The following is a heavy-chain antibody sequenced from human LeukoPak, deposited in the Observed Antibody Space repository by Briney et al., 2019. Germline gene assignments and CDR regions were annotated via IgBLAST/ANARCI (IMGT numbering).Heavy chain of an antibody. V-gene: IGHV1-18*01. CDR1: GYRFTSYG. CDR2: ISAYSGTT. Sequence: ASVKVSCKASGYRFTSYGFSWVRQAPGQGLEWMGWISAYSGTTDYAQKVQGRVTMTTDTSTTTAYMELSSLRSEDTAVYYCARGVDTAMVPLDYWGQGTLVTVSS. CDR3: ARGVDTAMVPLDY. J-gene: IGHJ4*02. D-gene: IGHD5-18*01.